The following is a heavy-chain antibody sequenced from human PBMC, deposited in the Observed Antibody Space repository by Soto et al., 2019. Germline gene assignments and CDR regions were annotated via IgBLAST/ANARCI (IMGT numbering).Heavy chain of an antibody. CDR1: GFTFSSYA. V-gene: IGHV3-23*01. J-gene: IGHJ4*02. Sequence: GGSLRLSCAASGFTFSSYAMSWVRQAPGKGLEWVSAISGSGGSTYYADSVKGRFTISRDNSKNTLYLQMNSLRAEDTAVYYCAKDRIITGTTFLPDSPDYWGQGTLVTVSS. D-gene: IGHD1-20*01. CDR3: AKDRIITGTTFLPDSPDY. CDR2: ISGSGGST.